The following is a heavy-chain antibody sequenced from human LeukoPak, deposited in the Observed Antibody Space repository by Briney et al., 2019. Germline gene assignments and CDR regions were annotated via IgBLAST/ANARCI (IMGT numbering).Heavy chain of an antibody. V-gene: IGHV3-48*04. D-gene: IGHD3-9*01. CDR3: ARTDAEPPGDYDILTGYYYFDY. J-gene: IGHJ4*02. CDR2: ISSSSSTI. CDR1: GFTFSSYS. Sequence: GGSLRLSCAASGFTFSSYSMNWVRQAPGKGLEWVSYISSSSSTIYYADSVKGRFTISRDNAKNSLYLQMNSLRAEDTAVYYCARTDAEPPGDYDILTGYYYFDYWGQGTLVTVSS.